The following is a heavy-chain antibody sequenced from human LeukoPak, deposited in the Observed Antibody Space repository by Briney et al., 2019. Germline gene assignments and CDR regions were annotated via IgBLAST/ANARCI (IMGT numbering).Heavy chain of an antibody. CDR1: GFTVSSDY. CDR2: IHSGGST. Sequence: GGSLRLSCVASGFTVSSDYMYWVRQAPGKGLEWVSAIHSGGSTYYADSVKGRFTISRDKSKNTLYLQMNSLRAEDTAVYYCARDRGSGTYYSYWGQGTLVTVSS. V-gene: IGHV3-66*01. J-gene: IGHJ4*02. D-gene: IGHD3-10*01. CDR3: ARDRGSGTYYSY.